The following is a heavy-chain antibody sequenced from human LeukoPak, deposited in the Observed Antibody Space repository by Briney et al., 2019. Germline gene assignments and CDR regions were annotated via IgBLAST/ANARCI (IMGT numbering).Heavy chain of an antibody. V-gene: IGHV3-21*01. D-gene: IGHD3-16*01. Sequence: GGSLRLSCAASGFTFSDYSMNWVRQAPGKGLEWVSSISSSSSYIYYADSVKGRFTISRDNAKNSLFLQMNSLRAEDTAVYYCARDTIIGTFGGVGGRAYPDYWGQGTLVSVSS. CDR1: GFTFSDYS. CDR2: ISSSSSYI. CDR3: ARDTIIGTFGGVGGRAYPDY. J-gene: IGHJ4*02.